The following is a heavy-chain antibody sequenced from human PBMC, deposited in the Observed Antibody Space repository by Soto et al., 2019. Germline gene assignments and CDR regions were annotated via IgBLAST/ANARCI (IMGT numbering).Heavy chain of an antibody. D-gene: IGHD3-10*01. Sequence: SETLSLTCTVSGGSISSSSFHWGWIRQPPGKGLEWIGCIYYIGTTYYSPSLKSRVIISVDTSRNQLSLKLSSVTAADTAVYYCARVGPYDSQSYMFRYDRFDPWGQGTQVTVSS. V-gene: IGHV4-39*07. CDR2: IYYIGTT. J-gene: IGHJ5*02. CDR3: ARVGPYDSQSYMFRYDRFDP. CDR1: GGSISSSSFH.